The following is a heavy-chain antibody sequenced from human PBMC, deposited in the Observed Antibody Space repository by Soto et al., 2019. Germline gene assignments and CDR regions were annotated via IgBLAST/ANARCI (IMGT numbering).Heavy chain of an antibody. CDR3: AGARFDSWSHIYYGLDV. Sequence: PSETLSLTCGVYGGSFSAYSWTWLRQSPGKGLEWIGEITHGGSTDYNPALKSRLVMSVDTSKNQFSLRVTSVTAADAAVYFCAGARFDSWSHIYYGLDVWGQGTTVTVSS. V-gene: IGHV4-34*01. CDR2: ITHGGST. J-gene: IGHJ6*02. D-gene: IGHD3-3*01. CDR1: GGSFSAYS.